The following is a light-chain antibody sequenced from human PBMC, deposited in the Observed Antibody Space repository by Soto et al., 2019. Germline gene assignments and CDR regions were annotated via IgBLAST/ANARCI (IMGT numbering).Light chain of an antibody. CDR3: QQYGTSEII. Sequence: EIVLTQSPGTLSFSPGERATLTCRASQSVSSSYLAWFQQKPGQAPRLLIYGASSRATGVPDRYSASGSGTDFTLTISRLEPEDFAVFFCQQYGTSEIIFGQGTRLEIK. V-gene: IGKV3-20*01. CDR1: QSVSSSY. J-gene: IGKJ5*01. CDR2: GAS.